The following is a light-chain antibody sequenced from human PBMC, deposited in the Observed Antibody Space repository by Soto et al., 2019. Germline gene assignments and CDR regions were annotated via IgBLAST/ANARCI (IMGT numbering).Light chain of an antibody. J-gene: IGLJ2*01. CDR1: SSDGGGYNY. V-gene: IGLV2-14*01. CDR3: SSYTSSSTPL. Sequence: QSALTQPASVSGSPGQSITISCTGTSSDGGGYNYVSWYQQHPGKAPKLMIYEVSNRPSGVSNRFSGSKSGNTASLTISGLQAEDEADYYCSSYTSSSTPLFGGGTKLTVL. CDR2: EVS.